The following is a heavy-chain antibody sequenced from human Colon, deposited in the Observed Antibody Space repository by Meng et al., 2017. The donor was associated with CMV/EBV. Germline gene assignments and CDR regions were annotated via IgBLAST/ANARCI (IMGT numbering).Heavy chain of an antibody. CDR2: IRYDGTNT. V-gene: IGHV3-30*02. D-gene: IGHD2-2*01. CDR1: CSNYG. J-gene: IGHJ4*02. Sequence: CSNYGMHWVRQAPGKGLEWVAFIRYDGTNTLYADSVKGRFTVSRDNSKDTLYLQMNSLRAEDTAVYYCAKLPGVGYYAGTSCTYVDYWGQGTLVTVSS. CDR3: AKLPGVGYYAGTSCTYVDY.